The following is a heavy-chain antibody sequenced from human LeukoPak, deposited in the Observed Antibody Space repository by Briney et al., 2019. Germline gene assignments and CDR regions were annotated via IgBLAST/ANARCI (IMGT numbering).Heavy chain of an antibody. J-gene: IGHJ4*02. Sequence: GRSLRLSRAASGFTFSSCGMHWVRQAPDKGLEWVAVTWYDGSNKYYADSVKGRFTISRDNSKNTLYLQMNSLRAEDTAVYYCARDPYCSGGSCYSVDYWGQGTLVTVSS. CDR2: TWYDGSNK. D-gene: IGHD2-15*01. V-gene: IGHV3-33*01. CDR3: ARDPYCSGGSCYSVDY. CDR1: GFTFSSCG.